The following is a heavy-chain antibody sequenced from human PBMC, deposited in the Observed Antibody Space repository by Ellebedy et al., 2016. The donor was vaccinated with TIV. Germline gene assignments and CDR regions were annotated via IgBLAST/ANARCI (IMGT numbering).Heavy chain of an antibody. V-gene: IGHV1-18*04. CDR1: GYTFTSYG. CDR3: ARVDGDYDSSGYYYVSFDY. CDR2: ISAYNGNT. J-gene: IGHJ4*02. D-gene: IGHD3-22*01. Sequence: ASVKVSCKASGYTFTSYGISWVRQAPGQGLEWMGWISAYNGNTNYAQKLQGRVTMTTDTSTSTAYMELRSLRSDDTAVYYCARVDGDYDSSGYYYVSFDYWGQGTLVTVSS.